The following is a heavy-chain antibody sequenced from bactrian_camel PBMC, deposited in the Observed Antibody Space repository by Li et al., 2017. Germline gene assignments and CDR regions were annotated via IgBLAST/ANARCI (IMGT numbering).Heavy chain of an antibody. CDR1: VDTIGRYC. Sequence: HVQLVESGGGSVQVGGSLRLSCVASVDTIGRYCMGWFRQIPDKEREGVAVLDNVGSTNYADSVKGRFTISRDNAKNTVYLQMNSLKPEDTALYYCATLRRGVVAGVWFYYWGQGTQVTVS. CDR3: ATLRRGVVAGVWFYY. D-gene: IGHD6*01. CDR2: LDNVGST. J-gene: IGHJ4*01. V-gene: IGHV3S55*01.